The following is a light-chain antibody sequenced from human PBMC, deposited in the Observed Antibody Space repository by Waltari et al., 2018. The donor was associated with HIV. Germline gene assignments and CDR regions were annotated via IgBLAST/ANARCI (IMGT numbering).Light chain of an antibody. V-gene: IGLV1-44*01. Sequence: QSVLTQPPPASGTTGQRVTIAGSGSSANIGMSTINCYQQPPGTAPKLLSYSTDHRPSGLPDRFSGSTSGTSASPAISAVQSEDAADYYCAAWDDSLNALYVFGTGTKVIVL. J-gene: IGLJ1*01. CDR2: STD. CDR1: SANIGMST. CDR3: AAWDDSLNALYV.